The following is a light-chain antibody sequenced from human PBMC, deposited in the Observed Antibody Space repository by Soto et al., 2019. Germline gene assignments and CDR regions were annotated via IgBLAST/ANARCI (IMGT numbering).Light chain of an antibody. CDR3: QHET. J-gene: IGKJ4*01. Sequence: ELVLTQSPGTLSLSPGERATLSCRASQSVSSSYLAWYQQKPGQAPRLLIYGASSRATGIPDRFSGSGSGTDFTLTISRLEPEDFAVYYCQHETFGGGTKVEIK. V-gene: IGKV3-20*01. CDR2: GAS. CDR1: QSVSSSY.